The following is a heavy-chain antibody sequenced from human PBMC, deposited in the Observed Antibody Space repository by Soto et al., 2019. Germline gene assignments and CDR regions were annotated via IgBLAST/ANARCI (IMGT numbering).Heavy chain of an antibody. CDR2: ISSSSSTI. D-gene: IGHD2-15*01. CDR3: ARSRYCSGGSCYDAFDI. CDR1: GFTFSSYS. Sequence: GGSLRLSCAASGFTFSSYSMNWVRQAPGKGLEWVSYISSSSSTIYYADSVKGRFTISRDNAKNSLYLQMNSLRDEGTAVYYCARSRYCSGGSCYDAFDIWGQGTMVTVSS. V-gene: IGHV3-48*02. J-gene: IGHJ3*02.